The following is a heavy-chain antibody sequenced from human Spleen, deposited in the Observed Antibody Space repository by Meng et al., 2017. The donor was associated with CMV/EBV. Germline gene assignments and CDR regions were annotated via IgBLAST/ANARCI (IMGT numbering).Heavy chain of an antibody. CDR2: FYYSGTT. V-gene: IGHV4-59*01. CDR3: ATHASYCTTTSCQTGLYSDF. J-gene: IGHJ4*02. Sequence: SETLSLTCTVSGGSISTYYWSWIRQPPGKGLEWIAYFYYSGTTNYNPSLKSRVTISVDTSKNQFSLNLNSVTAADTAVYYCATHASYCTTTSCQTGLYSDFWGQGSLVTVSS. D-gene: IGHD2-2*01. CDR1: GGSISTYY.